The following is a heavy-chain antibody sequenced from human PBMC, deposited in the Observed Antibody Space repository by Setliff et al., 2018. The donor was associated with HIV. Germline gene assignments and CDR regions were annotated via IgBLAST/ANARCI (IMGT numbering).Heavy chain of an antibody. D-gene: IGHD3-22*01. J-gene: IGHJ5*02. CDR1: SGSISSGDYY. CDR2: IFYTGTP. V-gene: IGHV4-30-4*08. CDR3: ARAADSSGYFLGNWFDP. Sequence: TSETLSLTCIVSSGSISSGDYYWSWIRQPPGKGLEWIGYIFYTGTPYYNPSLKSRVTISRDTTKNQFSLKLGSVTAADTAVYYCARAADSSGYFLGNWFDPWGQGTLVTVSS.